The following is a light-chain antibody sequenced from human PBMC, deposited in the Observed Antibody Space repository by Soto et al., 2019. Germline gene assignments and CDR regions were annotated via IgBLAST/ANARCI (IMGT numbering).Light chain of an antibody. CDR1: QSVLYSSNNKNY. V-gene: IGKV4-1*01. CDR2: WAS. Sequence: DTVMTQSPDSLAMSLGERATINCKSSQSVLYSSNNKNYLSWYQQKPGQPPKLLIYWASTRESGVPDRFSGSGSGTDFTLTISSLQAEDVAVYYCQQYYNTPYTFGQGTKLEIK. CDR3: QQYYNTPYT. J-gene: IGKJ2*01.